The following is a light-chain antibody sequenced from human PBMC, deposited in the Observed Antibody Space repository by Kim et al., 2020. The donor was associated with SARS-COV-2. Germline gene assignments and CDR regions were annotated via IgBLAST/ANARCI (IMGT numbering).Light chain of an antibody. Sequence: ASVKLTCTLSSGHSSNDIAWHQQQPEKGPRFLMRLNSDGSHIKGDGIPDRFSGSRSGAERYLTISSLQSDDEADYYCQTWGTGFWVFGGGTKLTVL. J-gene: IGLJ3*02. CDR2: LNSDGSH. CDR1: SGHSSND. V-gene: IGLV4-69*01. CDR3: QTWGTGFWV.